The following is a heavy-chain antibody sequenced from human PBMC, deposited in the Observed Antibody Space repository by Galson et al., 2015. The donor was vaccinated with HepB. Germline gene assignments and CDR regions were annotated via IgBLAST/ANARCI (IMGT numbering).Heavy chain of an antibody. CDR3: ARSSGWSSDY. CDR2: IKQDESEK. V-gene: IGHV3-7*03. Sequence: SLRLSCAASGFTFNSHWMTWVRQAPGKGLEWVGNIKQDESEKNYVDSVKGRFTISRDNAKSSLYLQMNSLRVEDTAVYYCARSSGWSSDYWGQGTLVTVSS. D-gene: IGHD6-19*01. CDR1: GFTFNSHW. J-gene: IGHJ4*02.